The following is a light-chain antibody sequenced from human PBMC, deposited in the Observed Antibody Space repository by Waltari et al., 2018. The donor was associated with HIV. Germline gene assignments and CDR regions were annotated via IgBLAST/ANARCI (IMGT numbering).Light chain of an antibody. CDR3: ASNKLDYTLI. Sequence: QSAFTPPASVSAFLGQSISTSCTGISTDARFYQYVSWYQQYPGKIPRLIIFDINNRPSGVSDHFCGSRSGNSASLIFSGLQSGDEAHYYCASNKLDYTLIFGGGTKLTVL. CDR1: STDARFYQY. J-gene: IGLJ2*01. CDR2: DIN. V-gene: IGLV2-14*03.